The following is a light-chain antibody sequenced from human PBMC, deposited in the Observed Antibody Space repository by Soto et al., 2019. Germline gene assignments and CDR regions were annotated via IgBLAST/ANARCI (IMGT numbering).Light chain of an antibody. CDR1: QSLVNSDGNTY. J-gene: IGKJ5*01. CDR2: KSS. Sequence: DIVMTQTPLSSPVTLGQPASISCRSGQSLVNSDGNTYYCWLQQRPGQPPRLLLYKSSDRFSGVPDRFSGSGAGTDFTLKTSSVEGADDGVYYCMQATQFPLTFGQGTRLEIK. CDR3: MQATQFPLT. V-gene: IGKV2-24*01.